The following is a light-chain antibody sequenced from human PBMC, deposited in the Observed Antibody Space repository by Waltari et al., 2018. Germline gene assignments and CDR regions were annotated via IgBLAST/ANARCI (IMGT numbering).Light chain of an antibody. V-gene: IGKV1-5*03. CDR3: QQYSTYPLT. CDR1: RSVGNW. CDR2: KAS. Sequence: NQMTQSPSTLSASVGDRVIITCRASRSVGNWLAWYQQQPGKAPKLFIHKASALQSGVPSRFGGSGSGTDFTLTITSLHPDDFATYYCQQYSTYPLTFGGGTKVAI. J-gene: IGKJ4*01.